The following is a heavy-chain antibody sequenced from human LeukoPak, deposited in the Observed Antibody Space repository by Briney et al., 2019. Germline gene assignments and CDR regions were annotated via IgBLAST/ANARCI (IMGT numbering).Heavy chain of an antibody. J-gene: IGHJ4*02. Sequence: ASVKVSCKASGYTFTDYHMHWVRQAPGQGLEWMGWINPNSGGTNYAQKFQGRVTMTRDTSISTAYMELSRLRSDDTAVYYCARLPTTIFFDYWGQGTLVTVSS. CDR2: INPNSGGT. D-gene: IGHD2-2*01. V-gene: IGHV1-2*02. CDR3: ARLPTTIFFDY. CDR1: GYTFTDYH.